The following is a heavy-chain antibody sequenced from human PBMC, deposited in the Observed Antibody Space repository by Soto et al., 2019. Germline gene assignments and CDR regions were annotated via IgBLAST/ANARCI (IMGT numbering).Heavy chain of an antibody. CDR1: GFIFTAWF. J-gene: IGHJ1*01. D-gene: IGHD2-21*01. V-gene: IGHV1-46*01. CDR2: INPSGGNS. Sequence: HLAQSGPEVKRPGASVKISCKASGFIFTAWFMHWVRQAPGQGPGWMGIINPSGGNSIYSQKFQDRVTMTRDTSTSTLNVELSSLTSADTAVYYCAKEGAIPGEVDAWGQGTLVNVSS. CDR3: AKEGAIPGEVDA.